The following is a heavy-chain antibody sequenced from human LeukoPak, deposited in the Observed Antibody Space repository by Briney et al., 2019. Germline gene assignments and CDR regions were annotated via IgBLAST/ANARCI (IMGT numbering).Heavy chain of an antibody. Sequence: PSETLSLTCTVSGDSISSSSYYWGWIRQPPGKGLEWIGNIYYNENTYYNPSLKSRVTISVDTSKNQFSLKLSSVTAADTAVYYCARDSSGWWSWFDPWGQGTLVTVSS. CDR3: ARDSSGWWSWFDP. D-gene: IGHD6-19*01. J-gene: IGHJ5*02. CDR1: GDSISSSSYY. V-gene: IGHV4-39*02. CDR2: IYYNENT.